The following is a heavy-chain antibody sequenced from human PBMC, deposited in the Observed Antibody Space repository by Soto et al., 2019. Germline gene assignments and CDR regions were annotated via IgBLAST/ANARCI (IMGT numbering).Heavy chain of an antibody. V-gene: IGHV1-18*01. CDR3: VRDSSVPLIHPDFYYYMEV. J-gene: IGHJ6*03. CDR1: GYSFTIYG. CDR2: ISARTANT. D-gene: IGHD5-18*01. Sequence: ASVKVSCKASGYSFTIYGITWVRQAPGQGLEWMGWISARTANTNYAEKFQGRVTMTTDTSTNTSYMELRSLRSDDTAVYYCVRDSSVPLIHPDFYYYMEVWTEGTTVTVSS.